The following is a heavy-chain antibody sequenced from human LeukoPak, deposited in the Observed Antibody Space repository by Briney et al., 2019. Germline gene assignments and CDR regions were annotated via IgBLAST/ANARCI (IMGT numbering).Heavy chain of an antibody. V-gene: IGHV1-18*01. J-gene: IGHJ5*02. CDR2: ISAYNGNT. D-gene: IGHD3-22*01. CDR3: ARARDQYYYNSGGYYP. CDR1: GYTFTSYG. Sequence: ASVKVSCKASGYTFTSYGISWVRQAPGQGLEWMGWISAYNGNTNYAQTFQGRVTMTRDTSISTAYMELNRLRSDDTAIYYCARARDQYYYNSGGYYPWGQGTLVTVSS.